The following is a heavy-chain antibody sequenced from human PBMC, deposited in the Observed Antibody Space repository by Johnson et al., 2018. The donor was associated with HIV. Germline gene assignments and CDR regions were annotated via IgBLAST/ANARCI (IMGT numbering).Heavy chain of an antibody. CDR1: GFTLSSYW. CDR3: ARAGGSSLAFDI. V-gene: IGHV3-7*02. J-gene: IGHJ3*02. D-gene: IGHD6-6*01. Sequence: VQLVESGGGVVQPGGSLRVSCAASGFTLSSYWMSWVRQAPGKGLEWVANIKQDGSEKYYVDSVKGRFTISRDNAKNSLYLQMGSLRAEDMAVYYCARAGGSSLAFDIWGQGTMVTVSS. CDR2: IKQDGSEK.